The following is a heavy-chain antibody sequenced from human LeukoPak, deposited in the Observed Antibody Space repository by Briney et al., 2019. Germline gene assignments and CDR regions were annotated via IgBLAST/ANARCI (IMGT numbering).Heavy chain of an antibody. CDR1: GFTFSSHA. D-gene: IGHD2-15*01. CDR2: ISGSGDRT. J-gene: IGHJ4*02. CDR3: VRKVIVATNYFDL. Sequence: GGSLRLSCAASGFTFSSHAMSWVRQAPGKGLEWVSSISGSGDRTYYADSVKGRLTISRDNPKKTVYVQVNSLRADDTAVYYCVRKVIVATNYFDLWGQGTLVTVSS. V-gene: IGHV3-23*01.